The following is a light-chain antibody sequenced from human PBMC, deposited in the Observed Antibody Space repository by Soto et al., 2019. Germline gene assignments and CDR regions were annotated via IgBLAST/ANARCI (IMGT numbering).Light chain of an antibody. CDR1: QSVSSN. CDR2: GAS. CDR3: QQYDNSPT. V-gene: IGKV3D-15*01. J-gene: IGKJ1*01. Sequence: EILMTQSPATLSMSPGERATLSCRASQSVSSNLAWYQQKPGQAPRLLIYGASTRATGIPARFSGSGSGTEFTLTISSLQSEDFAVYYCQQYDNSPTFGQGTKVEIK.